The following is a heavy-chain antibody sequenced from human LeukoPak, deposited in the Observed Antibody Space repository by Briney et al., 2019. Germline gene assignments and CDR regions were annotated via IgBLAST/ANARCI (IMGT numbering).Heavy chain of an antibody. CDR3: ARGQLVLLTY. D-gene: IGHD6-6*01. CDR2: ISSSSSYI. Sequence: GGSLRLSCAASGFTFSSNSLNWVRQAPGKGLQWVSSISSSSSYIYYADSVKGRFTISRDNAKNSLYLQMNSLRAEDTAVYYCARGQLVLLTYWGQGTLVTVSS. V-gene: IGHV3-21*01. J-gene: IGHJ4*02. CDR1: GFTFSSNS.